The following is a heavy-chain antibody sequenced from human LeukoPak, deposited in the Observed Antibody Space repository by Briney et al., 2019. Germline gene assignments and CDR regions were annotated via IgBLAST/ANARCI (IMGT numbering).Heavy chain of an antibody. D-gene: IGHD2-2*01. Sequence: GESLKISCKGSGYSFTSHWIGWVRQMPGKGLEWMGIIYPGDSDTRYSPSFEGQVTISADKSMSTAYLQWSSLKASDTAMYYCARRYCSSTSCQLFDYWGQGNLVTVSS. CDR1: GYSFTSHW. V-gene: IGHV5-51*01. CDR3: ARRYCSSTSCQLFDY. CDR2: IYPGDSDT. J-gene: IGHJ4*02.